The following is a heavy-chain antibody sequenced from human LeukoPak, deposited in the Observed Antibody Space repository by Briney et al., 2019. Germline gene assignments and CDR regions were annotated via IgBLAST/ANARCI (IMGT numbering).Heavy chain of an antibody. V-gene: IGHV3-7*03. D-gene: IGHD5-18*01. CDR3: AREADTAMVKGTYYFDY. Sequence: GGSLRLSCAASGFTFSSYWMSWVRQAPGKGLEWAANIKQDGSEKYYVDSVKGRFTISRDNAKNSLYLQMYSLRAEDTAVYYCAREADTAMVKGTYYFDYWGQGTLVTVSS. CDR1: GFTFSSYW. J-gene: IGHJ4*02. CDR2: IKQDGSEK.